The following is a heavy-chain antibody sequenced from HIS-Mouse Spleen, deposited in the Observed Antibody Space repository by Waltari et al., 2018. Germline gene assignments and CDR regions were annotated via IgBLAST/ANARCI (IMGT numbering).Heavy chain of an antibody. J-gene: IGHJ2*01. CDR2: IYYSGST. CDR1: GGSISSSSYY. D-gene: IGHD6-13*01. Sequence: QLQLQESGPGLVKPSETLSLTCTVSGGSISSSSYYWGWIRQPPGKGLEWIGVIYYSGSTSYTPSLKGRITISVDTSKNQFSLKLSSVTAADTAVYYCAREIPYSSSWYDWYFDLWGRGTLVTVSS. V-gene: IGHV4-39*07. CDR3: AREIPYSSSWYDWYFDL.